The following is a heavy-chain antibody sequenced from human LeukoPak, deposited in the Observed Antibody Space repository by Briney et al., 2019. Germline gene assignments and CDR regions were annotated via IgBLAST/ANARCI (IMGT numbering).Heavy chain of an antibody. V-gene: IGHV3-21*01. J-gene: IGHJ4*02. D-gene: IGHD2-2*01. CDR1: GLTFSSYS. Sequence: PGGSLRLSCAASGLTFSSYSMNWVRQAPGKGLEWVSSISSSSSYIYYADSVKGRFTISRDNAKNSLYLQMNSLRAEDTAVYYCARDAKKSGYCSSTSCYPDFDYWGQGTLVTVSS. CDR2: ISSSSSYI. CDR3: ARDAKKSGYCSSTSCYPDFDY.